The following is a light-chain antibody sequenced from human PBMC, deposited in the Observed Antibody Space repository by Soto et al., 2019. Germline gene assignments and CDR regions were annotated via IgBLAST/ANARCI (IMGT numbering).Light chain of an antibody. Sequence: QPVLTQPPSASGALGQRVTISCSGGSSNIGSNTVNWYQQPPGTAPKLLICSTDQRPSGGPDRFSGSKSGTSASLAISGLQSEDEADYYCATWDGSLTGYVFGTGTKVTVL. V-gene: IGLV1-44*01. CDR3: ATWDGSLTGYV. CDR1: SSNIGSNT. J-gene: IGLJ1*01. CDR2: STD.